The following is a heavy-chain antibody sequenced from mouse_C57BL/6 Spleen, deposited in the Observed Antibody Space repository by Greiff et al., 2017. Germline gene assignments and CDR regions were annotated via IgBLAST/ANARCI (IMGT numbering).Heavy chain of an antibody. J-gene: IGHJ3*01. CDR3: ARHENYEDWFAY. V-gene: IGHV1-62-2*01. Sequence: QVQLQQSGAELVKPGASVKLSCKASGYTFTEYTIHWVQQRSGQGLEWIGWFYPGSGSIKYNEKFKDKATLTADKSSSTIYMALSRLTSEDSAVYFCARHENYEDWFAYWGQGTLVTVSA. D-gene: IGHD1-1*01. CDR1: GYTFTEYT. CDR2: FYPGSGSI.